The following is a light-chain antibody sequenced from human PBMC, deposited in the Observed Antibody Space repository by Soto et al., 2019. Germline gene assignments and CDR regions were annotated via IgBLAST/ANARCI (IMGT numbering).Light chain of an antibody. CDR3: QQYYDWPT. Sequence: EIVLSPSPPTLSLSPGETATLFCRASQRITTVAWYQQKPGQAPRLLIYGLSIRAPGVPARFSVSGSGTEFTLTISSLQSEDFAVYFCQQYYDWPTFGQGTKVDIK. CDR2: GLS. J-gene: IGKJ1*01. V-gene: IGKV3-15*01. CDR1: QRITT.